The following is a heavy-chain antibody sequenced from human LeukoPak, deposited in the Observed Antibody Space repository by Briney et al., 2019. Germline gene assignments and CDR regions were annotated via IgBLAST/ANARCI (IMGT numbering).Heavy chain of an antibody. CDR2: INPNSGGT. CDR1: GYTFTGYY. V-gene: IGHV1-2*02. CDR3: ARDLGGYSGPGGY. D-gene: IGHD2-15*01. J-gene: IGHJ4*02. Sequence: ASVKVSCKASGYTFTGYYMHWVRQAPGQGLEWMGWINPNSGGTNYAQKFQGRVTMTRDTSISTAYMELSRLRSDDTAVYYCARDLGGYSGPGGYWGQGTLVTVSS.